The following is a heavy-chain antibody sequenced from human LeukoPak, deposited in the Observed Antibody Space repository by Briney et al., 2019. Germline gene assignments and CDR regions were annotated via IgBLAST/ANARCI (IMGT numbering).Heavy chain of an antibody. D-gene: IGHD5-18*01. Sequence: SQTLSLTCTVSGGSISSGDYYWSWIRQPPGKGLEWIGYIYYSGSTYYNPSLKSRVTVSVDTSKNQFSLKLSSVTAADTAVYYCARAIADTAMVYFDYWGQGTLVTVSS. V-gene: IGHV4-30-4*08. CDR3: ARAIADTAMVYFDY. CDR2: IYYSGST. CDR1: GGSISSGDYY. J-gene: IGHJ4*02.